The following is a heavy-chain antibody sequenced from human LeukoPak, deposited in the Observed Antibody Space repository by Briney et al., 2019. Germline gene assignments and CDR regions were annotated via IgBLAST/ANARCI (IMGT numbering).Heavy chain of an antibody. V-gene: IGHV4-39*07. CDR1: GGSISSSSYY. CDR3: ARAKDFDWFPFDY. CDR2: IYYSGST. J-gene: IGHJ4*02. Sequence: PSETLSLTCTVSGGSISSSSYYWGWIRQPPGKGLEWIGSIYYSGSTYYNPSLKSRVTISVDTSKNQFSLKLSSVTAADTAVYYCARAKDFDWFPFDYWGRGTLVTVSS. D-gene: IGHD3-9*01.